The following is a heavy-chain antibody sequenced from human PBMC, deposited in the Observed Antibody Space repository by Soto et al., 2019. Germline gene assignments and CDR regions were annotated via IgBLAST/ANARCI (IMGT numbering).Heavy chain of an antibody. CDR1: GFTFSSYG. V-gene: IGHV3-33*01. J-gene: IGHJ6*03. CDR2: IWYDGSNK. CDR3: ARRTHCSGGSCYSLRYYYYYYMDV. D-gene: IGHD2-15*01. Sequence: PGGSLRLSCAASGFTFSSYGMHWVRQAPGKGLEWVAVIWYDGSNKYYADSVKGRFTISRDNSKNTLYLQMNSLRAEDTAVYYCARRTHCSGGSCYSLRYYYYYYMDVWGKGTTVTVSS.